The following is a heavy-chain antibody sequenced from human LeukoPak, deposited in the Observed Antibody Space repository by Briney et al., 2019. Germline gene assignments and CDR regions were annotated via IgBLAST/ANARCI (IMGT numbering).Heavy chain of an antibody. D-gene: IGHD3-22*01. Sequence: GRSLRLSCAASGFTFSSYAMHWVRQAPGQGLERVAVISYDGSNKYYADSVKGRFTISRDNSKNTLYLQMNSLRAEDTAVYYCAKSHYYDSSGYAPFDYWGQGTLVTVSS. J-gene: IGHJ4*02. CDR3: AKSHYYDSSGYAPFDY. V-gene: IGHV3-30-3*01. CDR1: GFTFSSYA. CDR2: ISYDGSNK.